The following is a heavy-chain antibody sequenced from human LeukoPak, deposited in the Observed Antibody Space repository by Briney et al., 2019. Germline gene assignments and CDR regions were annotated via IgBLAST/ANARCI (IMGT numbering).Heavy chain of an antibody. Sequence: SETLSLTCTVSGGSISSYYWSWIRQPPGKGLEWIGYIYYSGSTNYNPSLKSQVTISVDTSKNQFSLKLSSVTAADTAVYYCVRGLVIDEIDYWGQGTLVTVSS. CDR2: IYYSGST. CDR1: GGSISSYY. J-gene: IGHJ4*02. V-gene: IGHV4-59*01. D-gene: IGHD2-2*01. CDR3: VRGLVIDEIDY.